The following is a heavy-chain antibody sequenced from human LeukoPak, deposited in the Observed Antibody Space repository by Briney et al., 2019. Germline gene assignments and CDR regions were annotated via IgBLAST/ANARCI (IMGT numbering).Heavy chain of an antibody. V-gene: IGHV3-23*01. J-gene: IGHJ5*02. CDR2: INDDTP. CDR1: GFSFKTYS. CDR3: AKECDLWHEQGNWFDT. D-gene: IGHD3-3*01. Sequence: PGGSLRLSCTTSGFSFKTYSMSWVRQAPGKGLEWVSAINDDTPYYTDSVKGRFTVSRDNSRDTLYLHLNSLRAEDTAIYYCAKECDLWHEQGNWFDTWGQGVLVTVSS.